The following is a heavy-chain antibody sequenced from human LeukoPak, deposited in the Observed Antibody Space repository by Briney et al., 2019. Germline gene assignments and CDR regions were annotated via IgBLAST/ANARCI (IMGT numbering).Heavy chain of an antibody. J-gene: IGHJ4*02. D-gene: IGHD6-19*01. CDR1: GFTFSSYA. CDR3: AKVGIAVAGGYFDY. Sequence: PGGSLRLSCAASGFTFSSYAMHWVRQAPGKGLEWVAVISYDGSNKYYADSVKGRFTISRDNSKNTLYLQMNSLRAEDTAVYYCAKVGIAVAGGYFDYWGQGTLVTVSS. V-gene: IGHV3-30-3*01. CDR2: ISYDGSNK.